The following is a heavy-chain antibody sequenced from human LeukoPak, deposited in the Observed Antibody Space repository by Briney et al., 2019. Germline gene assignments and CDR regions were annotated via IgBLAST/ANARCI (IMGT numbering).Heavy chain of an antibody. V-gene: IGHV1-2*02. CDR3: AREGLVVVTAIDY. D-gene: IGHD2-21*02. CDR1: GYTFTSYY. CDR2: INPNSGGT. Sequence: ASVKVSCKASGYTFTSYYMHWVRQAPGQGLEGMGWINPNSGGTNYAQKFQGRVTMTRDKSISTAYMELSRLRSDDTAVYYCAREGLVVVTAIDYWGQGTLVTVSS. J-gene: IGHJ4*02.